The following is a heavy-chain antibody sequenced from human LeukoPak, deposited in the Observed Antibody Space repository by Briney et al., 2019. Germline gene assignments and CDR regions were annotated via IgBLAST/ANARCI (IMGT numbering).Heavy chain of an antibody. D-gene: IGHD4-17*01. CDR1: GFTFDDYA. CDR2: ISWNSGSI. CDR3: ARGRDYGDA. Sequence: GRSLRLSCAASGFTFDDYAMHWVRQAPGKGLEWVSGISWNSGSIGYADSVKGRFTISRDNAKNSLYLQMDSLRAEDTAVYYCARGRDYGDAWGQGTLVTVSS. J-gene: IGHJ5*02. V-gene: IGHV3-9*01.